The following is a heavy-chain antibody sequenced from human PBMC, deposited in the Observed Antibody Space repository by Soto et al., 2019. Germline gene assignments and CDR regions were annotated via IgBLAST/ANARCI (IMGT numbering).Heavy chain of an antibody. D-gene: IGHD2-15*01. Sequence: GASVKVSCKASGYTFTSYYMHWVRQAPGQGLEWMGIINPSGGSTSYAQKFQGRVTMTRDTSTSTVYMELSSLRSEDTAVYYCGREALRDCSGGSCYRLGYYFDYWG. J-gene: IGHJ4*01. CDR3: GREALRDCSGGSCYRLGYYFDY. CDR2: INPSGGST. V-gene: IGHV1-46*01. CDR1: GYTFTSYY.